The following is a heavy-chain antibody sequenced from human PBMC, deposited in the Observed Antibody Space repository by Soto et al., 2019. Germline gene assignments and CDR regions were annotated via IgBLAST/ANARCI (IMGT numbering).Heavy chain of an antibody. J-gene: IGHJ5*02. V-gene: IGHV2-5*02. CDR2: ISGDEDK. CDR3: AHTDLGNWFDP. CDR1: GFSLSTRTVG. D-gene: IGHD7-27*01. Sequence: QITLKESGPTLVKPTQTLTLTCSFSGFSLSTRTVGVGWFRQRPGKALEWLALISGDEDKRYSPSLRSRLIIAKGTSKKQVVLTMPNMDPVDTATYYCAHTDLGNWFDPWGQGTLVIVSS.